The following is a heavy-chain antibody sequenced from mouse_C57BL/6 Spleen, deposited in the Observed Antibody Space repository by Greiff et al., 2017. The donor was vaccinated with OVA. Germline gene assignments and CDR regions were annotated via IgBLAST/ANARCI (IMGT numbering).Heavy chain of an antibody. Sequence: QVQLQQPGAELVKPGASVKMSCKASGYTFTSYWITWVKQRPGQGLEWIGDIYPGSGSTNYNEKFKSKATLTVDTSSSTAYMQLSSLTSEDSAVYDGARGLIYYDYDGFAYWGQGTLVTVSA. V-gene: IGHV1-55*01. CDR1: GYTFTSYW. J-gene: IGHJ3*01. CDR2: IYPGSGST. D-gene: IGHD2-4*01. CDR3: ARGLIYYDYDGFAY.